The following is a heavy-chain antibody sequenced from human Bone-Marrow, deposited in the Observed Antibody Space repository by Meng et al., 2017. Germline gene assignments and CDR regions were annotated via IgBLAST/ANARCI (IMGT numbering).Heavy chain of an antibody. D-gene: IGHD3-3*02. V-gene: IGHV3-74*01. Sequence: GESLKISCAASGFTFSSYWMHWVRQAPGKGLVWVSRINSDGSSTSYADSVKGRFTISRDNAKNTLYLQMNSLRAEDTAVYYCARDRGHLYYFDYWGQGTLVTVSS. CDR1: GFTFSSYW. CDR3: ARDRGHLYYFDY. CDR2: INSDGSST. J-gene: IGHJ4*02.